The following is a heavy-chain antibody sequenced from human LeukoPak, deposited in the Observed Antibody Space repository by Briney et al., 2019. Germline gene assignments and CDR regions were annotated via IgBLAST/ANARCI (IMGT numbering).Heavy chain of an antibody. CDR1: GFTFSSYW. J-gene: IGHJ4*02. D-gene: IGHD3-22*01. V-gene: IGHV3-7*01. CDR3: ARDFIKGRGYYYTFDY. CDR2: IKQDGSEK. Sequence: PGGSLRLSCAASGFTFSSYWMSWVRQAPGKGLEWVANIKQDGSEKYYVDSVKGRFTISRDNAKNSLYLQMNSLRAEDTAVYYCARDFIKGRGYYYTFDYWGQGTLVTVSS.